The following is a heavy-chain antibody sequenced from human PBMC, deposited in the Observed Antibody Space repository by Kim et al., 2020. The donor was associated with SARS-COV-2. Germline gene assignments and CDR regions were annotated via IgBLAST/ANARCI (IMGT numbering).Heavy chain of an antibody. CDR3: ARDHRYSSSYYYYYMDV. V-gene: IGHV1-69*04. D-gene: IGHD6-6*01. Sequence: SVKVSCKASGGTFSSYAISWVRQAPGQGLEWMGRIIPILGIANYAQKFQGRVTITADKSTSTAYMELSSLRSEDTAVYYCARDHRYSSSYYYYYMDVWGKGTTVTVSS. CDR1: GGTFSSYA. CDR2: IIPILGIA. J-gene: IGHJ6*03.